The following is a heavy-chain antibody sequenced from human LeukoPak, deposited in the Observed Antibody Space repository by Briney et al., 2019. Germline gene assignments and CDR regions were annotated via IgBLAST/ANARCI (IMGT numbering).Heavy chain of an antibody. CDR2: INHSGST. D-gene: IGHD3-10*01. J-gene: IGHJ4*02. V-gene: IGHV4-34*01. CDR3: ATRSKYYYGSGSDYIDY. Sequence: SETLSLTCAVYGGSFSAYYWSWIRQPPGKGLEWIGEINHSGSTNYSPSLKSRVTISVDTSKNQFSLKLSSVTAADTAVYYCATRSKYYYGSGSDYIDYWGQGTLVTVSS. CDR1: GGSFSAYY.